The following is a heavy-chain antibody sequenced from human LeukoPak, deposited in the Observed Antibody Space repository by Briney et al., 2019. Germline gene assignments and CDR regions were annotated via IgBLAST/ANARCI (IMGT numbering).Heavy chain of an antibody. D-gene: IGHD3-10*01. CDR2: IIPIFGTA. Sequence: ASVKVSCKASGGTFSSYAISWVRQAPGQGLERMGGIIPIFGTANYAQKFQGRVTITADESTSTAYMELSSLRSEDTAVYYCACSYRSGSYSRYPFDYWGQGTLVTVSS. CDR1: GGTFSSYA. J-gene: IGHJ4*02. CDR3: ACSYRSGSYSRYPFDY. V-gene: IGHV1-69*13.